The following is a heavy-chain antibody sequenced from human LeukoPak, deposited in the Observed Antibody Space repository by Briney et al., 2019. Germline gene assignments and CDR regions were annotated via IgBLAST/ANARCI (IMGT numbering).Heavy chain of an antibody. V-gene: IGHV3-23*01. CDR2: ISGSGSNT. CDR1: GFTFSSYG. Sequence: GGSLRLSCAASGFTFSSYGMSWVRQAPGKGLEWVSTISGSGSNTYHVDSVKGRFTISRDNAKNSLYLQMNSLRAEDTAVYYCARARHYGSGSYYYYYYMDVWGKGTTVTISS. J-gene: IGHJ6*03. CDR3: ARARHYGSGSYYYYYYMDV. D-gene: IGHD3-10*01.